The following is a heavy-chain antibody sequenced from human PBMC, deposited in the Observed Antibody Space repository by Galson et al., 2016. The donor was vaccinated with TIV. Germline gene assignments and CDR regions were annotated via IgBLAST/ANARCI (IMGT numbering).Heavy chain of an antibody. Sequence: SLRLSCAASGFTFSNYVMTWVRQAPGKGLQWVSSLSGTSLSAYYADSVKGRFSISRDNSKNTLFLQMSSLRAEDTATYYCAKLDTQRLPQGSMDVWGKGTTVTVSS. CDR1: GFTFSNYV. J-gene: IGHJ6*03. CDR3: AKLDTQRLPQGSMDV. CDR2: LSGTSLSA. D-gene: IGHD1-1*01. V-gene: IGHV3-23*01.